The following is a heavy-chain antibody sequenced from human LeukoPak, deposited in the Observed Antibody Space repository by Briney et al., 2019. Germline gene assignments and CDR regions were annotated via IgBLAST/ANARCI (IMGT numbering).Heavy chain of an antibody. D-gene: IGHD5-24*01. CDR1: GFTFTSSG. J-gene: IGHJ6*02. CDR2: ISAYSGNT. CDR3: ARDGVEMATYYYYAMDV. Sequence: ASVKVSCKASGFTFTSSGFNWVRQAPGQGLEWMGWISAYSGNTNFAQKFQGRVTMTTDTSTSTVYMELRSLRSDDTAVYYCARDGVEMATYYYYAMDVWGQGTTVTVSS. V-gene: IGHV1-18*04.